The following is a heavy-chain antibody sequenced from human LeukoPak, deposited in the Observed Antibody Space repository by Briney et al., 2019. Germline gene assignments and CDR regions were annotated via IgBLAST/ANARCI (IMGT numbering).Heavy chain of an antibody. CDR3: AKGPCGGDCYVYFDP. V-gene: IGHV3-30*18. Sequence: GGSLRLSCAASGFTFSSYGMHWVRQAPGKGLEWVAVISYDGSNKYYADSVKGRFTISRDNSKNTLYLQMNSLRAEDTAVYYCAKGPCGGDCYVYFDPWGRGTLVTVSS. CDR1: GFTFSSYG. CDR2: ISYDGSNK. J-gene: IGHJ2*01. D-gene: IGHD2-21*02.